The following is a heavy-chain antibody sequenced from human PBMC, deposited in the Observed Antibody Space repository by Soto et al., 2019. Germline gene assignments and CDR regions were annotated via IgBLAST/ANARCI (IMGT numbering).Heavy chain of an antibody. CDR3: ARATRGYYDILTGYYKGSYGMDV. CDR2: INPNSGGT. D-gene: IGHD3-9*01. CDR1: GYTFTGYY. V-gene: IGHV1-2*04. J-gene: IGHJ6*02. Sequence: ASVKVSCKASGYTFTGYYMHWVRQAPGQGLEWKGWINPNSGGTNYAQKFQGWVTMTRDTSISTAYMELSRLRSDDTAVYYCARATRGYYDILTGYYKGSYGMDVWGQGTTVTVSS.